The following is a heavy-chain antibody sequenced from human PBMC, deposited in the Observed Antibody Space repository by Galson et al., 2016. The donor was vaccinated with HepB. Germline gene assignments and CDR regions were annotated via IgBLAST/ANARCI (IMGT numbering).Heavy chain of an antibody. CDR2: ISYDGNKK. CDR1: EFPFRSYG. D-gene: IGHD1-26*01. J-gene: IGHJ6*04. V-gene: IGHV3-30*03. Sequence: SLRLSCAASEFPFRSYGMHWVRQAPGKGLEWVASISYDGNKKSYADPVKGRVIISRDNSKNTLSLELNRLRADDTATYYCVVLSISGSTGDGLDVWGKGTTVTVSP. CDR3: VVLSISGSTGDGLDV.